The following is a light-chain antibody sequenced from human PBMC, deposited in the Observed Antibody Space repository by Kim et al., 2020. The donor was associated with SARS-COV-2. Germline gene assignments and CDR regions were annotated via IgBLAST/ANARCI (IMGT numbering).Light chain of an antibody. CDR1: SSNIGSNF. V-gene: IGLV1-51*01. Sequence: QSVLTQPPSVSAAPGQKVIISCSGNSSNIGSNFVSWYSQLPGTAPKFVIYDNNKRPSGIPDRFSGSKSGTSATLGITGLQTGDEADYYCGTWDDSLSAVVFGGGPQLTVL. CDR3: GTWDDSLSAVV. CDR2: DNN. J-gene: IGLJ2*01.